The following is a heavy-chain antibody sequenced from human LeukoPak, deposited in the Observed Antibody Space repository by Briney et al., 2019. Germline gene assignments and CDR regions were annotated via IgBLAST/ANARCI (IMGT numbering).Heavy chain of an antibody. CDR1: GFTFSSYG. J-gene: IGHJ4*02. Sequence: GGSLRLSCAASGFTFSSYGMHWVRQAPGKGLEWVAFIRYDGSNKYYADSVKGRFTISRDNSKNTLYVQMNSLRAEDTAVYYCARAGSYRGYFDYWGQGTLVTVSS. CDR2: IRYDGSNK. CDR3: ARAGSYRGYFDY. D-gene: IGHD1-26*01. V-gene: IGHV3-30*02.